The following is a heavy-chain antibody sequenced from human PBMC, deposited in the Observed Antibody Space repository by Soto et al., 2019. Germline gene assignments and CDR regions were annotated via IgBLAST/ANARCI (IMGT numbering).Heavy chain of an antibody. Sequence: QVQLQQWGAGLLKPSETLSLTCAVYGGSFSGYYWSWIRQPPGKGLEWIGKINHSGSTNYNPSLKSRVTISVDTSKNQFSRKLSSVTAADTAVYYCARGRAMITFGGVIVRAYFDYWGQGTLVTVSS. CDR1: GGSFSGYY. CDR2: INHSGST. D-gene: IGHD3-16*02. V-gene: IGHV4-34*01. CDR3: ARGRAMITFGGVIVRAYFDY. J-gene: IGHJ4*02.